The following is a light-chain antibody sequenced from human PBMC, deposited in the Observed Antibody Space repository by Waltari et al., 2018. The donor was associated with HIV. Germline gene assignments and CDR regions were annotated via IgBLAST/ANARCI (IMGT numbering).Light chain of an antibody. CDR2: AVR. J-gene: IGLJ2*01. CDR1: SADIGAYNH. CDR3: SSYTRQISVA. Sequence: QSALTQPPSVSGSPGQSITITCTGTSADIGAYNHVSWYQQYIDEPPKLLIFAVRNRPSGVSGRFSASKSGNTASLTITGLQSDDEAIYYCSSYTRQISVAFGGGTRVTV. V-gene: IGLV2-14*03.